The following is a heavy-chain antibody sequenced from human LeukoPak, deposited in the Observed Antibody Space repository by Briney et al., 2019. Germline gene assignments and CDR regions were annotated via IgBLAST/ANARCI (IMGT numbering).Heavy chain of an antibody. CDR2: VSDSGGRT. Sequence: RSLRLSCAVSGITLSNYGMSWVRQAPGKGLEWVAGVSDSGGRTYYADSVRGRFTISRDNPKNTLYLQMNSLRAEDTAVYFCAKRGVVIRVILVGFHKEAYYFDSWGQGALVTVSS. CDR1: GITLSNYG. CDR3: AKRGVVIRVILVGFHKEAYYFDS. V-gene: IGHV3-23*01. D-gene: IGHD3-22*01. J-gene: IGHJ4*02.